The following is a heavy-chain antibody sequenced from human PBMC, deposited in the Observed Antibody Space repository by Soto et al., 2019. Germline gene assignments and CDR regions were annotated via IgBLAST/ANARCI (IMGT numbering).Heavy chain of an antibody. Sequence: QVQLVQSGAEVKKPGSSVKVSCKASGGTFSSYAISWVRQAPGQGLEWMGGIIPIFGTANYAQKFQGRVRITADESTSTAYMELSSLRSEDTAVYYCASVRIAASYYYYYYGMDVWGQGTTVTVSS. J-gene: IGHJ6*02. V-gene: IGHV1-69*01. CDR3: ASVRIAASYYYYYYGMDV. CDR1: GGTFSSYA. D-gene: IGHD6-13*01. CDR2: IIPIFGTA.